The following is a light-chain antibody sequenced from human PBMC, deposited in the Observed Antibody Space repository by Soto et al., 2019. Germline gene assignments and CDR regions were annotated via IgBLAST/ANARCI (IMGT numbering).Light chain of an antibody. V-gene: IGKV3-15*01. CDR1: QSVSSN. J-gene: IGKJ1*01. CDR3: QQYNNWPPWT. CDR2: GAS. Sequence: VMTQSPATLSVSPGERATLSCRASQSVSSNLAWYRQKPGQAPRLLIYGASTRATGIPARFSGSGSGTEFTLTISSLQSEDFAVYYCQQYNNWPPWTFGQGTKVDI.